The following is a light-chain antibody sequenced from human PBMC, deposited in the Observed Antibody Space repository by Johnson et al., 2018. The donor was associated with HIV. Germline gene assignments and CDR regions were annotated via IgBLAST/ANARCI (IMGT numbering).Light chain of an antibody. J-gene: IGLJ1*01. CDR2: DNN. V-gene: IGLV1-51*01. CDR3: GTWDSSLSADFV. Sequence: QSVLTQPPSVSAAPGQRVTRSYSGSSSNIGNNYVSWYQQLPGTAPRIVTYDNNKRPSGIPDRFSGSKYGTSATLGITGLQTGDEVDYYCGTWDSSLSADFVFGTGTEGAVL. CDR1: SSNIGNNY.